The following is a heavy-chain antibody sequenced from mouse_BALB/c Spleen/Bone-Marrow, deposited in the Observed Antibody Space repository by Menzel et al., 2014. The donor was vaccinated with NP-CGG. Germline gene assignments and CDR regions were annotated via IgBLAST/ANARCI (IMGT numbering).Heavy chain of an antibody. J-gene: IGHJ2*01. Sequence: VQLKESGAEPVKPGASVKLSCTASGFNIKDTYMHWVKQRPEQGLEWIGGIDPANGNTKYDPKFQGKATITADTSSNTAYLQLSSLTSEDTAVYYCARYYYGSSLFDYWGQGTTLTVSS. CDR2: IDPANGNT. V-gene: IGHV14-3*02. CDR3: ARYYYGSSLFDY. CDR1: GFNIKDTY. D-gene: IGHD1-1*01.